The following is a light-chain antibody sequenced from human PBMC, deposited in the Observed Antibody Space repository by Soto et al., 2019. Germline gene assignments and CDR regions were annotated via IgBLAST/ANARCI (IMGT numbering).Light chain of an antibody. V-gene: IGKV3-20*01. CDR1: QSVSRH. Sequence: EIVLTQSPATLSLSPGERATLSCRASQSVSRHLAWYQQKPGQAPRLLIYDASNRATGIPARFSGSGSGTDFTLTINRLEPEDSAVYYCQQYGSSPPYTFGQGTKVEI. CDR3: QQYGSSPPYT. J-gene: IGKJ2*01. CDR2: DAS.